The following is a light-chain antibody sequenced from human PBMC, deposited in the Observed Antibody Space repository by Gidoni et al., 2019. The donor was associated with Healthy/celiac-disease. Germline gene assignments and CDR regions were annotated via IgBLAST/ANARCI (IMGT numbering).Light chain of an antibody. CDR3: QQLNSYPLT. V-gene: IGKV1-9*01. Sequence: IQLTPSPSSLSASVGDRVTITCRGSKGISSYLAWYQQQPGKAHKLLFSAASTLHSVVPSRFSGSGSGTDFTLTISILHPDDFATYYCQQLNSYPLTFGGGTKVEIK. J-gene: IGKJ4*01. CDR1: KGISSY. CDR2: AAS.